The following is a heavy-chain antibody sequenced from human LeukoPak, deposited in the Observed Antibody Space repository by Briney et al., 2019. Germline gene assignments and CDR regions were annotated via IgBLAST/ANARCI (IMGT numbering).Heavy chain of an antibody. CDR1: GFTFSSYA. J-gene: IGHJ4*02. D-gene: IGHD3-22*01. CDR3: AKASAMIVVVSKHFDY. V-gene: IGHV3-23*01. Sequence: GGSLRLSCAASGFTFSSYAMSWVRQAPGKGLEWVSAISGSGGSTYYADSVKGRFTISRDNSENTLYPQMNSLRAEDTAVYYCAKASAMIVVVSKHFDYWGQGTLVTVSS. CDR2: ISGSGGST.